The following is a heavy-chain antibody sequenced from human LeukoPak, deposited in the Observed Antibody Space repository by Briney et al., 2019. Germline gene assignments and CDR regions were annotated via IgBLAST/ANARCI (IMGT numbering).Heavy chain of an antibody. CDR2: INSDGSST. V-gene: IGHV3-74*01. D-gene: IGHD2-2*01. J-gene: IGHJ4*02. CDR1: GFTFSSYW. CDR3: ARIPSCSSNSCQDY. Sequence: GGSLRLSCAASGFTFSSYWMHWVRQAPGKWLVWVSRINSDGSSTSYADSVKGRFTISRDNAKNTLYLQMNSLRAEDTAVYYCARIPSCSSNSCQDYWGQGTLVTVSS.